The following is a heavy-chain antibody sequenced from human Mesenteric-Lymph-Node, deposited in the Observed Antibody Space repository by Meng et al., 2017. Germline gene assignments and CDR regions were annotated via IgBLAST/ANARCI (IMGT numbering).Heavy chain of an antibody. CDR1: GYSISSGYY. V-gene: IGHV4-38-2*01. CDR3: ASSDVLRYFDFGDAFDI. D-gene: IGHD3-9*01. Sequence: GSLRLSCAVSGYSISSGYYWGWIRQPPGKGLEWIGSIYHSGSTYYNPSLKSRVTISVDTSKNQFSLKLSSVTAADTAVYYCASSDVLRYFDFGDAFDIWGQGTMVTVSS. CDR2: IYHSGST. J-gene: IGHJ3*02.